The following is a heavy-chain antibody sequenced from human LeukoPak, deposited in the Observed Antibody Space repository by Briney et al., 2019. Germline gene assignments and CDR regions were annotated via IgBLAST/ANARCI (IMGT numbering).Heavy chain of an antibody. V-gene: IGHV1-8*03. D-gene: IGHD3-10*01. CDR2: MNPNSGNT. CDR1: GYTFTSYD. CDR3: ARGLGLWFGDKLNWFDP. J-gene: IGHJ5*02. Sequence: GASVKVSCKASGYTFTSYDINWVRQATGQGLEWMGWMNPNSGNTGYAQKFQGRVTITRNTSISTAYMELSSLRSEDTAVYYCARGLGLWFGDKLNWFDPWGQGTLVTVSS.